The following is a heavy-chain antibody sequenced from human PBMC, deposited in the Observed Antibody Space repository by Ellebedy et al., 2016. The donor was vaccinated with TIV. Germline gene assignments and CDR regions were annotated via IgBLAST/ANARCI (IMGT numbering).Heavy chain of an antibody. J-gene: IGHJ4*02. CDR1: GFTVSSNY. D-gene: IGHD6-19*01. CDR3: AGIAVAGPLIDY. Sequence: GESLKISXAASGFTVSSNYMSWVRQAPGKGLEWVSAISGSGGSTYYADSVKGRFTISRDNSKNTLYLQMNSLRAEDTAVYYCAGIAVAGPLIDYWGQGTLVTVSS. V-gene: IGHV3-23*01. CDR2: ISGSGGST.